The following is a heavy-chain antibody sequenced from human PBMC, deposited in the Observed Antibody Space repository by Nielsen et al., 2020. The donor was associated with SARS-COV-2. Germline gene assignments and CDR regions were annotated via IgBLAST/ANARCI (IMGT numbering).Heavy chain of an antibody. V-gene: IGHV3-15*01. J-gene: IGHJ5*02. CDR1: GFPLSKAW. CDR2: IKSKIECGTT. Sequence: GASLKISCVASGFPLSKAWMSWVRQASGKGPEWGGRIKSKIECGTTDYAAPVKDRYSITRDDSTNTVYLDMSSLRTEDTAVYYCATARYCRRTICRAGTDMFDPWGQGTQVIVSS. D-gene: IGHD2-2*01. CDR3: ATARYCRRTICRAGTDMFDP.